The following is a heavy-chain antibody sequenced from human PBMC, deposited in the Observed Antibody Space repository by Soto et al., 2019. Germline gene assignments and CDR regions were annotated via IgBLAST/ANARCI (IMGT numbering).Heavy chain of an antibody. J-gene: IGHJ4*02. V-gene: IGHV4-30-4*01. D-gene: IGHD6-25*01. CDR2: IYYSGST. CDR3: ARGLGFSGWYFDF. CDR1: GGSISSGDYY. Sequence: SETLSLTCTVSGGSISSGDYYWSWIRQPPGKGLEWIGYIYYSGSTYYNPSLKSRVTISVDTSKNQFSLKLSSVTAADTAVYYCARGLGFSGWYFDFWGQRTVVTVSS.